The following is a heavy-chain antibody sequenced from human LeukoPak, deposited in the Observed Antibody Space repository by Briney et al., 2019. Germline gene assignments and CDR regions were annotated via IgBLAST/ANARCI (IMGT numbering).Heavy chain of an antibody. CDR1: AFKFSDYY. V-gene: IGHV3-11*04. Sequence: GGSLRLSCAAAAFKFSDYYMSWIRKAPGKGLEWVSYITTSGNTMYYADSVKGRFTISRDNAKNSLYLQMNSLRVEDTAVYYCARGAPQFKAFDIWGQGTMVTVSS. J-gene: IGHJ3*02. CDR3: ARGAPQFKAFDI. CDR2: ITTSGNTM.